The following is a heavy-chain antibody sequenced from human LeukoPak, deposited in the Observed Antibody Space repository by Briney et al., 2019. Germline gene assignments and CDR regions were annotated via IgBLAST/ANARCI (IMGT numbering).Heavy chain of an antibody. CDR1: GGSISSYY. V-gene: IGHV4-59*12. D-gene: IGHD2-2*01. CDR3: ARVGDIVVVPAPSHPLFDY. Sequence: SETLSLTCTVSGGSISSYYWSWIRQPPGKGLEWIGYIYYSGSTNYNPSLKSRVTISVDTSKNQFSLKLSSVTAADTAVYYCARVGDIVVVPAPSHPLFDYWGQGTLVTVSS. J-gene: IGHJ4*02. CDR2: IYYSGST.